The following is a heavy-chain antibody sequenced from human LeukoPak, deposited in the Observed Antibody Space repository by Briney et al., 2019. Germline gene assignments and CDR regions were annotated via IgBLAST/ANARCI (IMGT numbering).Heavy chain of an antibody. CDR3: ARVLIAAAGTAYFDY. J-gene: IGHJ4*02. CDR2: INPNSGGT. CDR1: GCTFTGYY. D-gene: IGHD6-13*01. V-gene: IGHV1-2*02. Sequence: ASVKVSCKASGCTFTGYYMHWVRQAPGQGLEWMGWINPNSGGTNYAQKFQGRVTMTRDTSISTAYMELSRLRSDDTAVYYCARVLIAAAGTAYFDYWGQGTLVTVSS.